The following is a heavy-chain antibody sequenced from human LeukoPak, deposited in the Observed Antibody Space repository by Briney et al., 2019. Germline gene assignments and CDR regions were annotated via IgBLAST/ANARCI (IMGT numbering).Heavy chain of an antibody. CDR3: ARAGRACSGGSCYEYFDY. Sequence: SETLSLTCTVSGGSISSYYWSWIRQPPGKGLEWIGYIYYSGSTNYNPSLKSRVTISVDTSKNQFSLKLSSVTAADTAVYYCARAGRACSGGSCYEYFDYWGQGTLVTASS. CDR2: IYYSGST. J-gene: IGHJ4*02. V-gene: IGHV4-59*01. CDR1: GGSISSYY. D-gene: IGHD2-15*01.